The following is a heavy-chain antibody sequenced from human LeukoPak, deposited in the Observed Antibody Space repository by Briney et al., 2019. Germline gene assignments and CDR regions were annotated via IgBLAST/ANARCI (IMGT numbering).Heavy chain of an antibody. D-gene: IGHD5-24*01. CDR1: GFTVSSNY. V-gene: IGHV3-53*01. Sequence: GGSLRLSCAASGFTVSSNYMSWVRQAPGKGLEWVSDIYSSGNTYYADSVKGRFTISRDNSKNTLYLQMNSLRAEDTAVYYYASVGRDDYKGAIIDPWGQGTLVTVSS. CDR2: IYSSGNT. J-gene: IGHJ5*02. CDR3: ASVGRDDYKGAIIDP.